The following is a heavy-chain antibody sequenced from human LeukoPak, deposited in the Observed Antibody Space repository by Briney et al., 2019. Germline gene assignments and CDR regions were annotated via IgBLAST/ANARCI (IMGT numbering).Heavy chain of an antibody. D-gene: IGHD3-3*01. CDR1: GGSISSSSYY. J-gene: IGHJ4*02. V-gene: IGHV4-39*07. CDR3: ARVTIFGVPEVPYYFDY. Sequence: PSETLSLTCTVSGGSISSSSYYWGWIRQPPGKGLEWIGSIYYSGSTYYNPSLKSRVTISVDTSKNQFSLKLSSVTAADTAVYYCARVTIFGVPEVPYYFDYWGQGTLVTVSS. CDR2: IYYSGST.